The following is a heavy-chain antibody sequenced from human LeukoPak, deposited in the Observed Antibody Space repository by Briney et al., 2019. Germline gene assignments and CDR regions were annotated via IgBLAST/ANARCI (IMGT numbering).Heavy chain of an antibody. J-gene: IGHJ4*02. D-gene: IGHD5-12*01. Sequence: SETLSLTCAVYGGSFSGYYWSWIRQPPGKGLEWIGEINHSGSTNYNPSLKSRVTISVDTSKNQFSLKLSSVTAADTAVYYCARGPGRGGIWWPNDLARFDYWGQGTLVTVSS. CDR1: GGSFSGYY. CDR3: ARGPGRGGIWWPNDLARFDY. CDR2: INHSGST. V-gene: IGHV4-34*01.